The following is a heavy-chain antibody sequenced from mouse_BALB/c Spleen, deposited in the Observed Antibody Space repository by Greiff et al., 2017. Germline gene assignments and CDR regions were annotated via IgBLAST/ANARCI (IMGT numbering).Heavy chain of an antibody. J-gene: IGHJ4*01. CDR1: GFSLTSYG. D-gene: IGHD1-1*01. CDR3: ARRSGSSHYAMDY. Sequence: QVQLQQSGPGLVQPSQSLSITCTVSGFSLTSYGVHWVRQSPGKGLEWLGVIWSCGSTDYNAAFISRLSISKDNSKSQVFFKMNSLQADDTAIYYCARRSGSSHYAMDYWGQGTSVTVSS. V-gene: IGHV2-4-1*01. CDR2: IWSCGST.